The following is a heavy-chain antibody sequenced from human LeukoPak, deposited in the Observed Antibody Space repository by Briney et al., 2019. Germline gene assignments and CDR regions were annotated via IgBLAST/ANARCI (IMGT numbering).Heavy chain of an antibody. V-gene: IGHV4-31*03. Sequence: KPSETLSLTCTVSGGSISSGGYYWSWIRQHPGKGLEWIGYIYYSGSTYYNPSLKSRVTISVDTSKNQFSLKLSSVTAADTAVYYCARDRPGSSGYYWPHYWGQGTLVTVSS. CDR2: IYYSGST. D-gene: IGHD3-22*01. CDR3: ARDRPGSSGYYWPHY. J-gene: IGHJ4*02. CDR1: GGSISSGGYY.